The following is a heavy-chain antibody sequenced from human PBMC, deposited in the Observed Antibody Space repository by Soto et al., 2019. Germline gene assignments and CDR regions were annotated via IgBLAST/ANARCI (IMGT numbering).Heavy chain of an antibody. V-gene: IGHV1-69*06. J-gene: IGHJ6*02. D-gene: IGHD2-2*01. Sequence: QVQLVQSGAEVKKHGSSVKVSCKASGGTFSSYAISWVRQAPGQGLEGMGGIIPIFGTANYAQKFLGRVTITADKSTSPAYMELSRLRSEDTAVYYCASGDIVVVPDANYYYGMDVWGQVTTVTVSS. CDR1: GGTFSSYA. CDR3: ASGDIVVVPDANYYYGMDV. CDR2: IIPIFGTA.